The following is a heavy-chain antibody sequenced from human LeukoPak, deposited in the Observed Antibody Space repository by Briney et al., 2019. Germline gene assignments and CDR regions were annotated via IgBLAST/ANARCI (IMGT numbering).Heavy chain of an antibody. D-gene: IGHD3-10*01. CDR3: ARHVKFYYYGSGSSGYDAFDI. J-gene: IGHJ3*02. CDR2: IYYSGST. CDR1: GGSISSYY. Sequence: SETLSLTCTVSGGSISSYYWGWIRQPPGKGLEWIGYIYYSGSTNYNPSLKSRVTISVDTSKNQFSLKPSSVTAAGTAVYYCARHVKFYYYGSGSSGYDAFDIWGQGTMVTVSS. V-gene: IGHV4-59*08.